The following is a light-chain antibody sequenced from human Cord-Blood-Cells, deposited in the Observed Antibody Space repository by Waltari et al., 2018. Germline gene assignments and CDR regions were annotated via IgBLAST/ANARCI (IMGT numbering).Light chain of an antibody. Sequence: QSVLTQPPSVSGAPGQRVTISCTGSSSNIGAGYDVHWYQQLPGTAPKLLIYGNSNRPSVVPYRFSGSKSGTSAALAITGLQAEDEADYYCQSYDSSLSGSVFGGGTKLTVL. J-gene: IGLJ3*02. CDR2: GNS. V-gene: IGLV1-40*01. CDR1: SSNIGAGYD. CDR3: QSYDSSLSGSV.